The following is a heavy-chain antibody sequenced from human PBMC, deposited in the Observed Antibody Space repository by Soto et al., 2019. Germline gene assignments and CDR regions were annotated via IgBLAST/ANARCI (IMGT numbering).Heavy chain of an antibody. CDR2: INAGNGNT. J-gene: IGHJ6*02. CDR1: GYTFTNFG. CDR3: ARVRYTAMGPGSLDV. Sequence: ASVKVSCKTSGYTFTNFGISWVRQAPGQGLEWMGWINAGNGNTKYSQKFQGRVTITRDTSASTAYMELSSLRSEDTAVYYCARVRYTAMGPGSLDVWGQGTTVPVSS. D-gene: IGHD5-18*01. V-gene: IGHV1-3*01.